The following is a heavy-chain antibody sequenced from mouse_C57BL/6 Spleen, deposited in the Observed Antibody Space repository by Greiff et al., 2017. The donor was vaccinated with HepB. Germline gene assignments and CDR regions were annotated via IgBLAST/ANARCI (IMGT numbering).Heavy chain of an antibody. V-gene: IGHV1-15*01. CDR1: GYTFTDYE. J-gene: IGHJ4*01. CDR3: TRGDYSNYAVLYYAMDY. CDR2: IDPETGGT. Sequence: QVQLQQSGAELVRPGASVTLSCKASGYTFTDYEMHWVKQTPVHGLEWIGAIDPETGGTAYNQKFKGKAILTADKSSSTAYMELRSLTSEDSAVYYCTRGDYSNYAVLYYAMDYWGQGTSVTVSS. D-gene: IGHD2-5*01.